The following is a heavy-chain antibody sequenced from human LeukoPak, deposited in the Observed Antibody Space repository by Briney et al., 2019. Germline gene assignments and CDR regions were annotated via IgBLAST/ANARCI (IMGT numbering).Heavy chain of an antibody. CDR3: LGREVVTDDAFDI. V-gene: IGHV3-7*03. CDR1: GFTFSSYW. J-gene: IGHJ3*02. CDR2: IKEDGSDQ. D-gene: IGHD4-23*01. Sequence: GGSLRLSCAASGFTFSSYWMSWVRHIPGKGLEWLANIKEDGSDQYYVDSVKGRFTISRDNSKNTLYLQMNSLRAEDTAVYYCLGREVVTDDAFDIWGQGTMVTVSS.